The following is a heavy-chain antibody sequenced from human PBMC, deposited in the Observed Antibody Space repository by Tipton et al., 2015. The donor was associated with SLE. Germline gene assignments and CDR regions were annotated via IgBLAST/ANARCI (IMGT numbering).Heavy chain of an antibody. J-gene: IGHJ4*02. CDR3: ARHAGDYAYFDS. Sequence: TLSLTCTVSGGSISGHYRSWIRQPPGKGLEWIGYIYDSGSTSYNPSLKSRVTISEDTSKQQFSLKLSSLSAADTAVYYCARHAGDYAYFDSWGQGTLATVSS. V-gene: IGHV4-59*08. D-gene: IGHD4-17*01. CDR1: GGSISGHY. CDR2: IYDSGST.